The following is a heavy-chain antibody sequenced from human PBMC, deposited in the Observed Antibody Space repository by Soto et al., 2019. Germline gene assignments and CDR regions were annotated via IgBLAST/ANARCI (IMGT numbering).Heavy chain of an antibody. Sequence: QVQLQESCAGLVKPSQTLSLTCTVSGVSISSGGYYWSWIRQHPGKGLEWIGYIYYSGSTYYNPSLKSRVTISVDTSKNQFSLKLSSVTAADTAVYYCAGIYSGSPGGTLRNWGQGTLVTVSS. V-gene: IGHV4-31*03. J-gene: IGHJ4*02. CDR1: GVSISSGGYY. CDR3: AGIYSGSPGGTLRN. D-gene: IGHD1-26*01. CDR2: IYYSGST.